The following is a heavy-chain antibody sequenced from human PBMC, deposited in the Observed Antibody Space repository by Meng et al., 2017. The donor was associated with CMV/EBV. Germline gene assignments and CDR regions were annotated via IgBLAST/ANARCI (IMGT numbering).Heavy chain of an antibody. D-gene: IGHD1-1*01. CDR1: GGSFSGYY. J-gene: IGHJ4*02. CDR3: ARGPPRAFTTGTTLLDY. V-gene: IGHV4-34*01. CDR2: INHSGST. Sequence: YGGSFSGYYWSWIRQPPGKGLEWIGEINHSGSTNYNPSLKSRVTISVDTSKNQFSLKLSSVTAADTAVYYCARGPPRAFTTGTTLLDYWGQGTPVTVSS.